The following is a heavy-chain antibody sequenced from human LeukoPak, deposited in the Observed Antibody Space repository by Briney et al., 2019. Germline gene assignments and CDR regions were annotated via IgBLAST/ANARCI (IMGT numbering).Heavy chain of an antibody. Sequence: SVKVSCKASGGTFSSYAISWVRQAPGQGLEWMGRIIPILGIANYAQKFQGRVTITADKSTSTAYMELSSLRSEDTAVYYCARARIAVAGTGDYWGQGTLVTVSS. CDR2: IIPILGIA. CDR1: GGTFSSYA. D-gene: IGHD6-19*01. J-gene: IGHJ4*02. V-gene: IGHV1-69*04. CDR3: ARARIAVAGTGDY.